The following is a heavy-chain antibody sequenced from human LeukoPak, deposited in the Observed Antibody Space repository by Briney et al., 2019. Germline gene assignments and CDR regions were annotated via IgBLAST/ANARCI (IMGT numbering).Heavy chain of an antibody. D-gene: IGHD5-12*01. CDR1: GFTVSSNY. Sequence: GSLRLSCAASGFTVSSNYMSWVRQAPGKGLEWVSVIYSGGSTYYADSVKGRFTISRDNSKNTPYLQMNSLRAEDTAVYYCARDRYSGYDFAYWGQGTLVTVSS. CDR3: ARDRYSGYDFAY. J-gene: IGHJ4*02. CDR2: IYSGGST. V-gene: IGHV3-53*01.